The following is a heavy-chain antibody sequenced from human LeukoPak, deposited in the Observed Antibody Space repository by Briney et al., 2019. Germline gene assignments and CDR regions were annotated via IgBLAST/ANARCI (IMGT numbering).Heavy chain of an antibody. V-gene: IGHV3-23*01. CDR1: RFTFITYA. Sequence: GGSLRLSCAPSRFTFITYAMTWVRQAPGKGLEWVSAISGSGGSTYYADSVKGRFTMSRDNSKNTLYLQMSSLRAEDTAVYYCAKDPTAPGTAEYFQHWGQGTLVTVSS. CDR2: ISGSGGST. J-gene: IGHJ1*01. CDR3: AKDPTAPGTAEYFQH. D-gene: IGHD1-7*01.